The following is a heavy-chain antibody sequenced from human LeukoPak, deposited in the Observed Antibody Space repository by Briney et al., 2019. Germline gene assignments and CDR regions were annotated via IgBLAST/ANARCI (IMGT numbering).Heavy chain of an antibody. V-gene: IGHV4-4*02. CDR1: GGSISSSNW. J-gene: IGHJ4*02. CDR2: IYHSGST. CDR3: ARIYCSSTSCLFDY. D-gene: IGHD2-2*01. Sequence: PSQTLSLTCAVSGGSISSSNWWSWVRQPPGKGLEWIGEIYHSGSTNYNPSLKSRVTISVDKSKNQFSLKLSSVTAADTAVYYCARIYCSSTSCLFDYWGQGTLVTVSS.